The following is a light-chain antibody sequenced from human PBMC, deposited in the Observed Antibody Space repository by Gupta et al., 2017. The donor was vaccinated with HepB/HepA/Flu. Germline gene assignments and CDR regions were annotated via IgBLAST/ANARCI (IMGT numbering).Light chain of an antibody. CDR3: QQRSNWPPT. CDR2: DAS. V-gene: IGKV3-11*01. Sequence: ETVLTQSPATLSLSPGERATLSCRASQSVSTYLAWYQQKPGQAPRLLIYDASNRATGIPARFSGSGSGTEFTLTINSREPEDFAVYYCQQRSNWPPTFGQGTKVEIK. CDR1: QSVSTY. J-gene: IGKJ1*01.